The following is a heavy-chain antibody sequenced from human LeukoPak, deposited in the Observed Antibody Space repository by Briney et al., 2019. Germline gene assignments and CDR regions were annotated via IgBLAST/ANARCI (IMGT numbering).Heavy chain of an antibody. J-gene: IGHJ3*02. CDR3: ARHLLAAAGIGGFDAFDI. D-gene: IGHD6-13*01. V-gene: IGHV4-39*01. CDR1: GGSISSSSYY. Sequence: SETLSLTCTVSGGSISSSSYYWGWIRQPPGKGLEWIGSIYYSGSTYYNPSLKSRVTISVDTSKNQFSLKLSSVTAADTAVYYCARHLLAAAGIGGFDAFDIWGQGTMVTVSS. CDR2: IYYSGST.